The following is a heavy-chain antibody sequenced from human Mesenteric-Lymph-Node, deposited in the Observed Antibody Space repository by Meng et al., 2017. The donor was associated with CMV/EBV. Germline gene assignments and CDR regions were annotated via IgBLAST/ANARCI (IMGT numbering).Heavy chain of an antibody. CDR1: GGSISSSSYY. J-gene: IGHJ4*02. V-gene: IGHV4-61*05. CDR2: IYYSGST. CDR3: AKWGDYYGSGSYPYFDH. D-gene: IGHD3-10*01. Sequence: SETLSLTCTVSGGSISSSSYYWGWIRQPPGKGLEWIGYIYYSGSTNYNPSLKSRVTISVDTSKNQFSLKLSSVTAADTAVYYCAKWGDYYGSGSYPYFDHWGQGTLVTVSS.